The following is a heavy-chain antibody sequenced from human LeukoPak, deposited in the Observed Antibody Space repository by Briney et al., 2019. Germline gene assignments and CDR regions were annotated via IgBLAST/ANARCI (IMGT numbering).Heavy chain of an antibody. CDR1: GFTFSGSG. V-gene: IGHV3-73*01. D-gene: IGHD3-22*01. CDR3: TRLPVHYYDSRTDAFDI. Sequence: GGSLRLSCAASGFTFSGSGMHWVRQASGKGLEWVGRIRSKANSYATAYAASVKGRFTISRDDSKNTAYLQMNSLKTEDTAVYYCTRLPVHYYDSRTDAFDIWGQGTMVTVSS. CDR2: IRSKANSYAT. J-gene: IGHJ3*02.